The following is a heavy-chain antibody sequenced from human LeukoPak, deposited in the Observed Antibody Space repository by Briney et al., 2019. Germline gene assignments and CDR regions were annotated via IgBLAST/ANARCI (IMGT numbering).Heavy chain of an antibody. CDR3: ARGGGGYTLYSFDY. V-gene: IGHV4-30-4*08. Sequence: SETLSLTCSVSGASIRSGDHHWSWLRQSPGMGLEWIGYIYFSGSRSSNPSLRSRLTISVDTSKNQFSLKLNSVTAADTALYYCARGGGGYTLYSFDYWGQGALVTVSS. J-gene: IGHJ4*02. D-gene: IGHD3-22*01. CDR2: IYFSGSR. CDR1: GASIRSGDHH.